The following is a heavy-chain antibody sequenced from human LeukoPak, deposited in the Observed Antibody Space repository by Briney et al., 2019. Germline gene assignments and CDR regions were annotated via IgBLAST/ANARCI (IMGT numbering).Heavy chain of an antibody. D-gene: IGHD5-24*01. CDR2: IIPSGHTT. J-gene: IGHJ4*02. CDR3: AKDDRWLQFCC. Sequence: GGSLRLSCVASGFTFSSHGVNWVRQAPGKGLECVSGIIPSGHTTYYADSVRGRFTISRDNSRNTVYLQMNSLRAEDTAVYYCAKDDRWLQFCCWGQGTLVTVSA. V-gene: IGHV3-23*01. CDR1: GFTFSSHG.